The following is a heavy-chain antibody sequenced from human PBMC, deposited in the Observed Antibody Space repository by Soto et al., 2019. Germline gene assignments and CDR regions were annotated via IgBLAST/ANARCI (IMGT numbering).Heavy chain of an antibody. CDR1: GYSFTSYW. CDR2: IYPGDSDT. Sequence: EVQLVQSGAEVKKPGESLKISCKGSGYSFTSYWIGWVRQMPGKGLEWMGIIYPGDSDTRYSPSFQGQVTISADKSITSAYLHLRSLTASDTAMYYFARTAAAGKYYYGVDVWGQGTTVTVSS. J-gene: IGHJ6*02. D-gene: IGHD6-13*01. V-gene: IGHV5-51*01. CDR3: ARTAAAGKYYYGVDV.